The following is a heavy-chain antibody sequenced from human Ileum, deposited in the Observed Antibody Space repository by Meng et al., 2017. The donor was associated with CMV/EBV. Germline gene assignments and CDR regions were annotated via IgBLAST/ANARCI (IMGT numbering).Heavy chain of an antibody. Sequence: GGSLRLSCAASGFTVSTHQMSWVRQAPGKGLEWVSILYRGGTIYYTESVKGRFTISSDDSANTLNRQMNSLGVEDTAVYFCARDLVLRGHYKWRDIDIWGQGTMVTVSS. CDR2: LYRGGTI. D-gene: IGHD2-15*01. CDR1: GFTVSTHQ. V-gene: IGHV3-66*02. J-gene: IGHJ4*02. CDR3: ARDLVLRGHYKWRDIDI.